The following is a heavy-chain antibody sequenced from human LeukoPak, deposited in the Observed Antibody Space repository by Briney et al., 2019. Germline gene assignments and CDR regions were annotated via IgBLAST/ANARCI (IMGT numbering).Heavy chain of an antibody. CDR2: IYHSGST. D-gene: IGHD3-22*01. J-gene: IGHJ4*02. V-gene: IGHV4-39*07. CDR1: GGSISSSSYY. Sequence: SETLSLTCTVSGGSISSSSYYWGWVRQPPGKGLEWIGEIYHSGSTNYNPSLKSRVTISVDKSKNQFSLKLSSVTAADTAVYYCARDRSSAYYDSSGYYYFDYWGQGTLVTVSS. CDR3: ARDRSSAYYDSSGYYYFDY.